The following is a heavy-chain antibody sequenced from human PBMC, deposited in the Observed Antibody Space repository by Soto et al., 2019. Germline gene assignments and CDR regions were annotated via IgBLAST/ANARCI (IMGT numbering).Heavy chain of an antibody. D-gene: IGHD5-18*01. CDR1: GGSISSSNW. V-gene: IGHV4-4*02. J-gene: IGHJ3*02. CDR2: IYHSGST. CDR3: ARGGYSYGHDAFDI. Sequence: QVQLQESGPGLVKPSGTLSLTCAVSGGSISSSNWWSWVRQPPGKGLEWIGEIYHSGSTNYTPSLKSRVTRSVDKSKNQFSLQLSSVTAAYTAVYYCARGGYSYGHDAFDIWGQGTMVTVSS.